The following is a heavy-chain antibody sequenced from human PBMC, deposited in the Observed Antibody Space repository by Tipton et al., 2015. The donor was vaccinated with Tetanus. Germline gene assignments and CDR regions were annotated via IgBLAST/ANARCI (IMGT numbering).Heavy chain of an antibody. CDR2: ILYTGST. CDR1: GGSISSGGFY. V-gene: IGHV4-31*11. D-gene: IGHD5-12*01. Sequence: TLSLTCAVSGGSISSGGFYWTWIRQHPGKGLEWIGYILYTGSTFTTPSLKSRVTISVDTSKNQFSLKLNSVTAADTAVYYCARGVDRTKAGIDWGQGTLVTVSS. CDR3: ARGVDRTKAGID. J-gene: IGHJ4*02.